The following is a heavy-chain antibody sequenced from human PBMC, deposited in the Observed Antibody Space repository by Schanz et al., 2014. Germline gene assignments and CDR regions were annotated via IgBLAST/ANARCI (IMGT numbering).Heavy chain of an antibody. CDR1: GFTFSTSA. J-gene: IGHJ4*02. D-gene: IGHD6-13*01. Sequence: EVQLLESGGGLVQPGGSLRLSCAASGFTFSTSAMSWVRQAPGKGLEWISYITYNGGTIYYADSVKGRFTLYRDNAKDSLFLQMDSLRADDTAVYYCARDYGSWAIDYWGRGTLVSVSS. CDR3: ARDYGSWAIDY. CDR2: ITYNGGTI. V-gene: IGHV3-48*01.